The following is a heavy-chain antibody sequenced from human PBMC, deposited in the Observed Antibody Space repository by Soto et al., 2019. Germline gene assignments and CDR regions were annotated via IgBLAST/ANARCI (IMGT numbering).Heavy chain of an antibody. CDR2: ISDTGNT. CDR1: GDSISSYS. CDR3: ARAAPQSGTRGFGWLDP. V-gene: IGHV4-59*01. Sequence: SETLSLTCTVSGDSISSYSWSWIRQPPRKRLEYIGHISDTGNTNYNPSLRTRVTISRDTSRNQFSLKLSSVTAADTALYNCARAAPQSGTRGFGWLDPWGQGTLVTVSS. D-gene: IGHD1-7*01. J-gene: IGHJ5*02.